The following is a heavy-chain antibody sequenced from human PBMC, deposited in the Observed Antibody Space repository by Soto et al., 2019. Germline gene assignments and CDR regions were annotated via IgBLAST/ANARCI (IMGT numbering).Heavy chain of an antibody. CDR1: GLTFSHYW. CDR2: ISHDGRTT. Sequence: GSLRLSGAAAGLTFSHYWMYWVRQAPGKGLVWVSRISHDGRTTTYADSVKGRFTISRDNAKSTLYLQMNSLTVEDGAVYYCADSWLPTSYWGPGTLVTGSS. D-gene: IGHD3-10*01. CDR3: ADSWLPTSY. V-gene: IGHV3-74*01. J-gene: IGHJ4*02.